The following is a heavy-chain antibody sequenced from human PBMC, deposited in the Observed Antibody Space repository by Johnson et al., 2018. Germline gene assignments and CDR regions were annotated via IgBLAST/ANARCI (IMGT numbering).Heavy chain of an antibody. D-gene: IGHD2/OR15-2a*01. V-gene: IGHV5-51*01. Sequence: EVQLVESGAEVKKPGESLKISCKGSGYSFTSYWIGWVRQMPGNGLEWMGIIYPGDSDTSYRPSFQGQVTISADKSISTAYLQGSSLKASATARYYCARHLYASSSFYYYNAMDVWGQWTTVTVSS. J-gene: IGHJ6*02. CDR3: ARHLYASSSFYYYNAMDV. CDR1: GYSFTSYW. CDR2: IYPGDSDT.